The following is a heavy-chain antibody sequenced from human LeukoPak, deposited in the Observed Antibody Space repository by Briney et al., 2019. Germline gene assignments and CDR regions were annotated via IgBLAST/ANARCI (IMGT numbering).Heavy chain of an antibody. CDR2: ISNNGGYT. V-gene: IGHV3-23*01. D-gene: IGHD6-19*01. J-gene: IGHJ4*02. CDR1: GFTFSSSA. CDR3: ARGREYSTGWNAYYFDY. Sequence: GGSLRLSCAASGFTFSSSAMSWVRQAPGKGLEWVLAISNNGGYTYYADSVQGRFTISRDNSKNTLYLQMNSLRAEDTAVYYCARGREYSTGWNAYYFDYWGQGTLVTVSS.